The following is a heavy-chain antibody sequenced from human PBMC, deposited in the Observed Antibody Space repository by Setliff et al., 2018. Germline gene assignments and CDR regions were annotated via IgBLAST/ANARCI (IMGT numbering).Heavy chain of an antibody. J-gene: IGHJ4*02. CDR1: GGGGSCSAYY. Sequence: PSETLSLTCGVSGGGGSCSAYYWSWIRQPPGKGLEWMGESSPGGSTIYNPSLRSRVTMSVDTAKNRFSLNLTSVTAADTAVYYFATSGFCSAGSCYSFDDWGQVALVTVSS. CDR2: SSPGGST. CDR3: ATSGFCSAGSCYSFDD. V-gene: IGHV4-34*01. D-gene: IGHD6-19*01.